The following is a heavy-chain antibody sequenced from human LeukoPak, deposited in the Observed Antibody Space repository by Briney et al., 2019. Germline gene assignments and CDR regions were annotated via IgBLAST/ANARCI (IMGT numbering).Heavy chain of an antibody. CDR3: ARVGYNSGWYEY. CDR2: IWEDGTNI. CDR1: GFTFSIYG. J-gene: IGHJ4*02. D-gene: IGHD6-19*01. V-gene: IGHV3-33*01. Sequence: GGSLRLSCAASGFTFSIYGMHWVRQAPGKGLEWVAVIWEDGTNIRYADSVKGRFTISRDNSKNTLYLQMNRLRAEDTAVYYCARVGYNSGWYEYWGQGTLVTVSS.